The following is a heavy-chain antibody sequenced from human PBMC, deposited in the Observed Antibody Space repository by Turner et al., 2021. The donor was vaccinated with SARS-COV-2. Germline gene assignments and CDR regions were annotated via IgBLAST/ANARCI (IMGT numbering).Heavy chain of an antibody. D-gene: IGHD6-13*01. V-gene: IGHV4-39*01. CDR3: ARHWEVAAAAYLARFDP. J-gene: IGHJ5*02. CDR2: IYYSGST. CDR1: GCSISSSSYY. Sequence: QLQLQESGPGLVKPSDTLSLTCTVSGCSISSSSYYWGWIRQPPGKGLEWIGSIYYSGSTYYNPSLKSRVTISVDTSKNQFSLKMTSVTAADTAVYFCARHWEVAAAAYLARFDPWGQGTLVTVSS.